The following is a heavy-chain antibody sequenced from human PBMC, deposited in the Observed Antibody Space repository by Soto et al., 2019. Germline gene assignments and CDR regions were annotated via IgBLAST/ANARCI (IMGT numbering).Heavy chain of an antibody. J-gene: IGHJ4*02. CDR1: GYTFTNYG. CDR3: AKDGVDQTAAVTGGY. D-gene: IGHD3-10*01. V-gene: IGHV1-18*01. CDR2: INTYNGNT. Sequence: QVHLVQSGPEVKKPGASVRVSCRASGYTFTNYGIGWVRQSPVQGLEWMGWINTYNGNTNYAQKFRGRLTMTTDTATTTAYMELRSLTSDATDRYYCAKDGVDQTAAVTGGYWCQGTLVTVSS.